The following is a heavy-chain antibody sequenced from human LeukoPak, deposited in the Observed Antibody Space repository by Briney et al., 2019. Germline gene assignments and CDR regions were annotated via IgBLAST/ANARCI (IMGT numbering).Heavy chain of an antibody. V-gene: IGHV6-1*01. CDR1: GDSVSSNSAA. D-gene: IGHD3-10*01. CDR2: TYYRSNWYN. Sequence: SQTLSLTCAISGDSVSSNSAAWNWIRQSPSRGLEWLGRTYYRSNWYNDYAISLKSRITINPDTSKNQISLQLNSVTPEDTAVYYCASGVLYSGTTGFDVWGQGTPVTVSS. J-gene: IGHJ4*02. CDR3: ASGVLYSGTTGFDV.